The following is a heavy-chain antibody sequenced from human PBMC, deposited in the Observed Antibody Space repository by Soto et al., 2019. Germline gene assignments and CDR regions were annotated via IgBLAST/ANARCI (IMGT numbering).Heavy chain of an antibody. D-gene: IGHD3-16*01. Sequence: GGSLRLSCAASGFTFSSYAMSWVRQAPGKGLEWVSAISGSGGSTYYADSVKGRFTISRDNSKNTLYLQMNSLRAEDTAVYYCAKLPPRLPSIRFVVYYYYGMDVWGQGTTVTVSS. J-gene: IGHJ6*02. CDR2: ISGSGGST. V-gene: IGHV3-23*01. CDR3: AKLPPRLPSIRFVVYYYYGMDV. CDR1: GFTFSSYA.